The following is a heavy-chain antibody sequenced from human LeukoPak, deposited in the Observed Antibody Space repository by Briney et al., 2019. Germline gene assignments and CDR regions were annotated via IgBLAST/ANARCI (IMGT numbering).Heavy chain of an antibody. Sequence: SSETLSLTCTVSGGSISSYYWSWIRQPPGKGLEWIGYMYYSGSTNYNPSLKSRVTISVDTSKNQLSLKLSSVTAADTAVYFCARARYYDSSGYTFDYWGQGTLLTVSS. CDR2: MYYSGST. D-gene: IGHD3-22*01. CDR3: ARARYYDSSGYTFDY. CDR1: GGSISSYY. J-gene: IGHJ4*02. V-gene: IGHV4-59*01.